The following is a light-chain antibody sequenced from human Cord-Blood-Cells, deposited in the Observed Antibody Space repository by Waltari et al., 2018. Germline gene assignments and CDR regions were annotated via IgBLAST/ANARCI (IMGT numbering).Light chain of an antibody. CDR2: EGS. Sequence: QSALTQPASVSGSPGQSITISCTGTSSDVGSYNLVSWYQQHPGKAPKRMIYEGSKRPSGVSNRSSGSKSGNTASLTISGLQAEDEADYYCCSYAGSSTVFGGGTKLTVL. V-gene: IGLV2-23*01. CDR1: SSDVGSYNL. CDR3: CSYAGSSTV. J-gene: IGLJ3*02.